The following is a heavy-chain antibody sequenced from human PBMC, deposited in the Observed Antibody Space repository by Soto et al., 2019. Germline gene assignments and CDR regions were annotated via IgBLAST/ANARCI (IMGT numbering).Heavy chain of an antibody. CDR2: IYHSGNT. V-gene: IGHV4-4*02. CDR3: ATLPPRVVASLLPLPT. CDR1: GGSISSSNW. J-gene: IGHJ5*02. Sequence: VQLRQSGPGLVKPSGTLSLTCAVSGGSISSSNWWTWVRQAPGKGLEWIGEIYHSGNTYYNPSLTGRVTLTGDKSHNLFSLTLTSVTAADPAVYYCATLPPRVVASLLPLPTWGQGTLVTVSS. D-gene: IGHD1-26*01.